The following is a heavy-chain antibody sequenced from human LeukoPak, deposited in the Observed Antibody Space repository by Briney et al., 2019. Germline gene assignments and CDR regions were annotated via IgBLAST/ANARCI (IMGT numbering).Heavy chain of an antibody. CDR3: ARDRLGSDSSSPQSVSFDF. CDR1: GYTFTSYG. Sequence: ASVTDSCKASGYTFTSYGISWVRQAPGQGLEWMGWISAYNGNTNYAQKLQGRVTMTTDRSTSIAYMELRSLRSDDTAVYYCARDRLGSDSSSPQSVSFDFWGQGTLVTVSS. V-gene: IGHV1-18*01. CDR2: ISAYNGNT. D-gene: IGHD6-13*01. J-gene: IGHJ4*02.